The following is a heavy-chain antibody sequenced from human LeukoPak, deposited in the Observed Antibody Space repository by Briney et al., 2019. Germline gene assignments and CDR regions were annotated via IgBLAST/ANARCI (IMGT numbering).Heavy chain of an antibody. CDR1: IESFSGYH. CDR2: INHSGST. D-gene: IGHD3-9*01. CDR3: ARGTVVLRYFDWFHDRRPFDY. V-gene: IGHV4-34*01. J-gene: IGHJ4*02. Sequence: SETLSLTCAVYIESFSGYHWNWIRQTPGKGLEWIGEINHSGSTNYNPSLKSRVTISVDTSKNQFSLKLSSVTAADTAVYYCARGTVVLRYFDWFHDRRPFDYWGQGTLVTVSS.